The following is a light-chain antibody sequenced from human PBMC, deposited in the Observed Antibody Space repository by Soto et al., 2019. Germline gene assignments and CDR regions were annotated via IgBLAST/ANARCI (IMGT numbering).Light chain of an antibody. Sequence: EIVLTQFPGALSLSPGERVTLSCRASQTVSNTYLAWYQQKSGQAPKFLIYGASNRATGIPDRFGGSGSGTDFTLTISRLEPEDFAVYYCQQYGALPPTFGGGNKVEIK. CDR1: QTVSNTY. V-gene: IGKV3-20*01. CDR2: GAS. J-gene: IGKJ4*01. CDR3: QQYGALPPT.